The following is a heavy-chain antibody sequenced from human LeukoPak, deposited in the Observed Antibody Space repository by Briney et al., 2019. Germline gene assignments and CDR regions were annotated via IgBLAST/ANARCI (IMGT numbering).Heavy chain of an antibody. V-gene: IGHV4-4*07. CDR3: VRELKPPAGYYYFYLLGV. D-gene: IGHD2-2*01. CDR2: IYPSGST. Sequence: SETLSLTCTISNDSIAKSYWNWVRQPAGKGLEWIGRIYPSGSTNYNPSLKSRVTLSLDTSKNQFSLSLTSVTAADTAVYYCVRELKPPAGYYYFYLLGVWGRGTTVTVSS. J-gene: IGHJ6*03. CDR1: NDSIAKSY.